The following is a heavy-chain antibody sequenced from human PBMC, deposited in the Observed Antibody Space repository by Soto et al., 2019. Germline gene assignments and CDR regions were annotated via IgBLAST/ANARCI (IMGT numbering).Heavy chain of an antibody. CDR3: ARGWPRYNCHHDPFEI. D-gene: IGHD1-20*01. CDR1: GYTFTSYG. J-gene: IGHJ3*02. CDR2: ISAYNGNT. Sequence: ASVKVSCKASGYTFTSYGISWVRQAPGQGLEWMGWISAYNGNTNYAQKLQGRVTMTTDTSTSTAYMELRSLRSDDTAVYYCARGWPRYNCHHDPFEIWGQGTMVPVSS. V-gene: IGHV1-18*01.